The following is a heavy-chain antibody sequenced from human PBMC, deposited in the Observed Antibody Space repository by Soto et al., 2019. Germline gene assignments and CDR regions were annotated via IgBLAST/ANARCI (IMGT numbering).Heavy chain of an antibody. CDR3: ATDLGRSSSVWFDY. CDR2: IKSNADGGTT. V-gene: IGHV3-15*01. D-gene: IGHD2-2*01. J-gene: IGHJ4*02. Sequence: EVQLVESGGDLVKPGGSLRISCTASGFTFTNAWMTWVRQVPGKGLEWVGRIKSNADGGTTDYPAPVKGRFTISRDESRNTVYLQMNSLKTDDTAVYHCATDLGRSSSVWFDYWGQGTLVTVSS. CDR1: GFTFTNAW.